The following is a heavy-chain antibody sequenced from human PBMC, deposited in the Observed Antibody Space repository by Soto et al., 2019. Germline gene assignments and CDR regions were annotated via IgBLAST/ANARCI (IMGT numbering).Heavy chain of an antibody. CDR3: ARGWGGIVVAGTRLDY. J-gene: IGHJ4*02. Sequence: QAQLVQSETEVEKPGASVKVSCKASGYTFTSYAISWVRQAPGQGLEWMGWISANNGNTNYAQKLQGRVTMTADTSTSTAYMELRSLRSDDTAVYYCARGWGGIVVAGTRLDYWGQGTLVTVSS. D-gene: IGHD6-19*01. V-gene: IGHV1-18*01. CDR2: ISANNGNT. CDR1: GYTFTSYA.